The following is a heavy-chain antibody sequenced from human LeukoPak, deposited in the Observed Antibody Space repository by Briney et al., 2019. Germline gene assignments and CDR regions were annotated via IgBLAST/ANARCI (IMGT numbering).Heavy chain of an antibody. J-gene: IGHJ4*02. CDR3: ARASWTYYYGSGSYLYYFDY. D-gene: IGHD3-10*01. V-gene: IGHV4-34*01. Sequence: SETLSLTCAVYGGSFSGYYWSWIRQPPGKGLEWIGEINHSGSTNYNPSLKSRVTISVDTSKNQFSLKLSSVTAADTAVYYCARASWTYYYGSGSYLYYFDYWGQGTLVTVSS. CDR2: INHSGST. CDR1: GGSFSGYY.